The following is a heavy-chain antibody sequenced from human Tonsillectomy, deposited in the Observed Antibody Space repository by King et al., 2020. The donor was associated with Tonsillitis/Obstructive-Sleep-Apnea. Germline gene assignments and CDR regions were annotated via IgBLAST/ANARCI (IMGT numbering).Heavy chain of an antibody. Sequence: VQLVESGGGVVQPGRSLRLSCAASGFTFSTYIMHWVRQAPGKGLEWVAVISYDGSNKYYEDSVKGRFTISRDNSKNTLYLQMNSLRAEDTALYYCIRGGTSFYDSTVYYPYWGQGTLVTVSS. D-gene: IGHD3-22*01. CDR3: IRGGTSFYDSTVYYPY. V-gene: IGHV3-30*03. J-gene: IGHJ4*02. CDR1: GFTFSTYI. CDR2: ISYDGSNK.